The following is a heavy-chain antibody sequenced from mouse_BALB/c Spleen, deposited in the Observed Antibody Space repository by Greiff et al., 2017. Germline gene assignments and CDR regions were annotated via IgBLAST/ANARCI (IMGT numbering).Heavy chain of an antibody. V-gene: IGHV1-14*01. J-gene: IGHJ2*01. CDR2: INPYNDGT. CDR1: GYTFTSYV. Sequence: EVQLVESGPELVKPGASVKMSCKASGYTFTSYVMHWVKQKPGQGLEWIGYINPYNDGTKYNEKFKGKATLTSDKSSSTAYMELSSLTSEDSAVYYCARDYYGSSYDYWGQGTTLTVSS. D-gene: IGHD1-1*01. CDR3: ARDYYGSSYDY.